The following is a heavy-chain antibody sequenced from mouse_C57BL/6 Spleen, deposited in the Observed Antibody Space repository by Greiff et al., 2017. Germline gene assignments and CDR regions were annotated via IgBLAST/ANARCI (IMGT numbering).Heavy chain of an antibody. CDR1: GFTFSSYA. Sequence: VQLVESGGGLVKPGGSLKLSCAASGFTFSSYAMSWVRQTPEKRLEWVATISDGGSYTYYPDNVKGRFTISRDNAKNNLYLQMSHLKSEDTAMYYCARDQGDPTVWFAYWGQGTLVTVSA. V-gene: IGHV5-4*01. D-gene: IGHD3-3*01. CDR3: ARDQGDPTVWFAY. J-gene: IGHJ3*01. CDR2: ISDGGSYT.